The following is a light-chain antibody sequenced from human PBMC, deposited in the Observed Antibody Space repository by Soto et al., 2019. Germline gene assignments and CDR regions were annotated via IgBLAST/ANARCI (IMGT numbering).Light chain of an antibody. Sequence: EIVLTQSPGTLSLSPGERATLSCRPTQSVSSNYLPWYQKKSGQAPRLLIYGASSRATGIPDRFSGGGSGTDFTLTITRLEPEDVAVYFCLQYGGLPRTFGQGTKVDIK. J-gene: IGKJ1*01. CDR1: QSVSSNY. CDR3: LQYGGLPRT. V-gene: IGKV3-20*01. CDR2: GAS.